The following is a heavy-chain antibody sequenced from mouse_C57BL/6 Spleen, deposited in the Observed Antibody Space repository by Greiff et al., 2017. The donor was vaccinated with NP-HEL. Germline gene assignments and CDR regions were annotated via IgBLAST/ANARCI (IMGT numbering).Heavy chain of an antibody. D-gene: IGHD1-1*01. CDR1: GYTFTSYW. J-gene: IGHJ1*03. V-gene: IGHV1-61*01. CDR3: ARRAGSSYGYFDV. Sequence: QVQLQQPGAELVRPGSSVKLSCKASGYTFTSYWMDWVKQRPGQGLEWIGNIYPSDSETHYNQKFKDKATLTVDKSSSTAYMQLGSLTSEDSAVYYCARRAGSSYGYFDVWGTGTTVTVSS. CDR2: IYPSDSET.